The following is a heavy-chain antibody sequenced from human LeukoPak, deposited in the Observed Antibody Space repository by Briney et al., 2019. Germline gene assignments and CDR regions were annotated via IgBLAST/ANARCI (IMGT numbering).Heavy chain of an antibody. D-gene: IGHD2-2*01. CDR1: GDSVSSNSAA. CDR3: ARDHPGGGCSSTSCLRNNWFDP. J-gene: IGHJ5*02. CDR2: TYYRSKWYN. V-gene: IGHV6-1*01. Sequence: SQTLSLTCAISGDSVSSNSAAWNWIRQSPSSGLEWLGRTYYRSKWYNDYAVSVKSRITINPDTSKNQFSLQLNSVTPEDTPVYYCARDHPGGGCSSTSCLRNNWFDPWGQGTLVTVSS.